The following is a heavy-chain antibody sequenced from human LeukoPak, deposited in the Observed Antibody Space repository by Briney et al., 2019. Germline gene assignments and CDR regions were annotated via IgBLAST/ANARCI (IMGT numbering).Heavy chain of an antibody. D-gene: IGHD4-17*01. J-gene: IGHJ5*02. Sequence: PSETLSLTCTVSGGSISSGGYYWSWIRQHPGKGLEWIGYIYYSGSTYYNPSPKSRVTISVDTSKNQFSLKLSSVTAADTAVYYCARVYDYGVGHGWFDPWGQGTLVTVSS. V-gene: IGHV4-31*03. CDR1: GGSISSGGYY. CDR2: IYYSGST. CDR3: ARVYDYGVGHGWFDP.